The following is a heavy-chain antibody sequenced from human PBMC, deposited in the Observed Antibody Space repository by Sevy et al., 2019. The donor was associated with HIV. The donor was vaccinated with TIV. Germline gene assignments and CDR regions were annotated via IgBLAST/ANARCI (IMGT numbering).Heavy chain of an antibody. Sequence: SETLSLTCAVYGGSFSGYYWSWIRQPPGKGLEWIGEINHSGSTNYNPSLKSRVTISVDTSKNQFSLKLSSVTAADTAVYYCARGQGVATTGFDYWGQGTLVTVSS. CDR2: INHSGST. CDR3: ARGQGVATTGFDY. J-gene: IGHJ4*02. CDR1: GGSFSGYY. D-gene: IGHD5-12*01. V-gene: IGHV4-34*01.